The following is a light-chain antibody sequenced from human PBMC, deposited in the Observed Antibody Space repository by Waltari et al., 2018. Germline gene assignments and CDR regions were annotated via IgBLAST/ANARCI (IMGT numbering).Light chain of an antibody. CDR2: KDN. Sequence: SYELTQPPSVSVSPGQTARINCSGDALPKQYVYWYQQKPGQAPLLVIFKDNERPSGIPERISGSSSGTTVSLTISGVQAEEEADYYCQSADTSSTYWVFGGGTKLTVL. J-gene: IGLJ3*02. CDR3: QSADTSSTYWV. V-gene: IGLV3-25*02. CDR1: ALPKQY.